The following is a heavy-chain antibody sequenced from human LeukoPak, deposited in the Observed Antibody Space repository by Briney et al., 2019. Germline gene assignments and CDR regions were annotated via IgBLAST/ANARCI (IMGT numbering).Heavy chain of an antibody. Sequence: GGSLRLSCAASGLTVSSNYMSWVRQAPGQGLEWVSVIYSGGSTYYADSVKGRFTISRDNSKNTLYLQMNSLRAEDTAVYYCARGYYYDSSGWTHSYYFDYWGQGTLVTVSS. V-gene: IGHV3-53*01. CDR2: IYSGGST. D-gene: IGHD3-22*01. CDR3: ARGYYYDSSGWTHSYYFDY. J-gene: IGHJ4*02. CDR1: GLTVSSNY.